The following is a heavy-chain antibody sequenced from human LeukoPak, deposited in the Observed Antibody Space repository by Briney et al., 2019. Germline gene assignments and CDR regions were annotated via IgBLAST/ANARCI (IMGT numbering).Heavy chain of an antibody. D-gene: IGHD3-10*01. J-gene: IGHJ4*02. CDR1: GFAFSNYA. CDR3: ARGGVDHYGSGTYYLMYYFDH. Sequence: GGSLRLSCAASGFAFSNYAMSWVRQAPGKGLEWVSSLISSGTITYYADSVKGRFTVSRDDPHNTLYLQMNSVRAEDTAVYFCARGGVDHYGSGTYYLMYYFDHWGQGALVTVSS. CDR2: LISSGTIT. V-gene: IGHV3-23*01.